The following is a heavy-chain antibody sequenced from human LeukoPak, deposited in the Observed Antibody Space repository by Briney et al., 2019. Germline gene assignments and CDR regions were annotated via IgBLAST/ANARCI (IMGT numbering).Heavy chain of an antibody. Sequence: PGGSLRLSCAASGFTFSIYAMSWVRQAPGKGLECVSSIISSCDGTFYGDSGKGRFTLSRHHSENMLYLQMNSLRVEDTAVYFCAKDRPNYYGSNGHYYRRDGDYWGQGTLVTVSS. CDR2: IISSCDGT. D-gene: IGHD3-22*01. V-gene: IGHV3-23*02. J-gene: IGHJ4*02. CDR3: AKDRPNYYGSNGHYYRRDGDY. CDR1: GFTFSIYA.